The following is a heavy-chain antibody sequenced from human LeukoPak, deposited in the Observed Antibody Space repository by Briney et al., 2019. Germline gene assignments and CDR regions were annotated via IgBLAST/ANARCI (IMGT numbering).Heavy chain of an antibody. J-gene: IGHJ5*02. CDR3: ARQEYCSGGSCYTWFDP. Sequence: GESLKISCKGSGYSINNYWIGWVRQLPGKGLEWMGIIYPADSDIRYSPSFQGQVTISADKSISTAYLQWSSLKASDTAMYYCARQEYCSGGSCYTWFDPWGQGTLVIVSS. V-gene: IGHV5-51*01. CDR1: GYSINNYW. D-gene: IGHD2-15*01. CDR2: IYPADSDI.